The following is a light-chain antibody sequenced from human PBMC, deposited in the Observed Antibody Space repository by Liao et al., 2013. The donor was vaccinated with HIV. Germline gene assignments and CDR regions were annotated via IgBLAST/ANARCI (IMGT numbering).Light chain of an antibody. CDR2: QDT. CDR3: QAWDSSTAV. Sequence: SYVVTQPPSVSVAPGETAKITCGGNDIGSKSVHWYQQKPGQAPVLVIYQDTKRPSGIPERFSGSNSGNTATLTISGTQAMDEADYYCQAWDSSTAVFGGGTKLTVL. CDR1: DIGSKS. J-gene: IGLJ2*01. V-gene: IGLV3-21*01.